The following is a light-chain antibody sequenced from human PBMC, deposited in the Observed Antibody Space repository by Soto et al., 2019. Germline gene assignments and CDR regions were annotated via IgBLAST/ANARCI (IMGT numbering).Light chain of an antibody. V-gene: IGKV3-20*01. CDR1: QSVTSSY. CDR3: QQYGSSPIT. Sequence: EILLTQSPGTLSLSPGERATLSCSASQSVTSSYLAWYQQKPGQAPRLPMYGASSRATGIPDRLSGSGSGTDFTLTISRLEPEDFAVYYCQQYGSSPITFGQGTRLEIK. CDR2: GAS. J-gene: IGKJ5*01.